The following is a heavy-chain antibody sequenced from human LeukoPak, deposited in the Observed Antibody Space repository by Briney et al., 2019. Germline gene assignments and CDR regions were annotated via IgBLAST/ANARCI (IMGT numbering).Heavy chain of an antibody. CDR2: ISSSGSTI. Sequence: GGSLRLSCAASGFTFSSYEMNWVRQAPGKGLEWVSYISSSGSTIYYADSVKGRFTIARDNAKSSVYLQMNSLRAEDTAVYYCARDRGWSFPNYGMDVWGQGTTVTVSS. CDR1: GFTFSSYE. J-gene: IGHJ6*02. D-gene: IGHD2-21*01. CDR3: ARDRGWSFPNYGMDV. V-gene: IGHV3-48*03.